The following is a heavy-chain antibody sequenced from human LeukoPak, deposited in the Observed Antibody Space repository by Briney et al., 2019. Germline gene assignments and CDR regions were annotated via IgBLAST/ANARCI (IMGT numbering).Heavy chain of an antibody. Sequence: SQTLSLTCTVSGGSISSGGYYWSWIRQHPEKGLEWIGYIYYSGTTYYNPSLKSRPTISVDTSRNQFSLKLSSVTAADTAVYYCARDSVVYHILDSWGQGTLVTVSS. J-gene: IGHJ4*02. CDR3: ARDSVVYHILDS. CDR1: GGSISSGGYY. V-gene: IGHV4-31*03. D-gene: IGHD2-2*01. CDR2: IYYSGTT.